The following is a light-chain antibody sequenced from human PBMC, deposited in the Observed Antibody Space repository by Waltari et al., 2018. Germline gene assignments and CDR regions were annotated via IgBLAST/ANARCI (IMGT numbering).Light chain of an antibody. CDR1: SSYVGGYHS. CDR3: CSYAGSYTGV. CDR2: DVT. V-gene: IGLV2-11*01. Sequence: QSALTQPRSVSGSPGQSVTISCTGTSSYVGGYHSVSCYQQLPGKAPKLMIYDVTKGPSGVPDRFSGSKSGNTASLTISGLQAEEEADYYCCSYAGSYTGVFGGGTTLSVL. J-gene: IGLJ3*02.